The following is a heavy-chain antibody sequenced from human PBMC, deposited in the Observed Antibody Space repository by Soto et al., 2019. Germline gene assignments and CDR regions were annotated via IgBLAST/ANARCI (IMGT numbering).Heavy chain of an antibody. Sequence: EVQLLESGGGLVQPGGSLRLSCAASGFTFNNYAMTWVRQAPGKGLEWVSAISGGGDTTSYADSVKGRFTVSRDGSKNTLYLQMMIRRAEDTALYYCAKGRGGSGSLTPRVDFWGQGTLVTVSS. CDR2: ISGGGDTT. D-gene: IGHD3-10*01. V-gene: IGHV3-23*01. CDR1: GFTFNNYA. CDR3: AKGRGGSGSLTPRVDF. J-gene: IGHJ4*02.